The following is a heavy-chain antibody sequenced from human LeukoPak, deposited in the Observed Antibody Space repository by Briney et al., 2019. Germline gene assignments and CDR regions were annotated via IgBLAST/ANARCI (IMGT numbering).Heavy chain of an antibody. J-gene: IGHJ4*02. CDR3: AGAVYYHILTGYIN. Sequence: GGSLRLSCAPSGFSVSSDYMSWVRQAPGKGLEWVSVIYTGGSTNHADSVKGRFTISRDNSKNTVYLQMNSLRADDTAVYYCAGAVYYHILTGYINWGQGTLVTVSS. D-gene: IGHD3-9*01. V-gene: IGHV3-53*01. CDR2: IYTGGST. CDR1: GFSVSSDY.